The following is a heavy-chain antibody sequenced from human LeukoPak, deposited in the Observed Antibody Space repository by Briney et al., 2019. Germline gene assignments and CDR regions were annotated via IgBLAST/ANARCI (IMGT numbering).Heavy chain of an antibody. CDR2: IYQSGST. J-gene: IGHJ4*02. CDR1: GGSISSSDYY. Sequence: PSETLSLTCTVSGGSISSSDYYWGWIRQPPGKGLEWIGSIYQSGSTYYNPSLKSRVTISVDTSKNQFSLKLSSVTAADTAVYYCARLGPYYDFWSGYLPVDYWGQGTLVTVSS. CDR3: ARLGPYYDFWSGYLPVDY. D-gene: IGHD3-3*01. V-gene: IGHV4-39*01.